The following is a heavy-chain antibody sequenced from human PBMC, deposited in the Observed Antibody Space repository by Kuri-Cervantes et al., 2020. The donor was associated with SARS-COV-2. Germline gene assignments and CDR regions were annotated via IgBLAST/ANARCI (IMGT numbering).Heavy chain of an antibody. Sequence: GGSLRLSCAASGFTFSSYAMHWVRQAPGKGLEWVAVISYDGSNKYYADSVKGRFTISRANSKNTLYLQMNSLRAEDTAVYYCARESTYYYYGMDVWGQGTTVTVSS. CDR1: GFTFSSYA. CDR3: ARESTYYYYGMDV. CDR2: ISYDGSNK. V-gene: IGHV3-30*01. J-gene: IGHJ6*02.